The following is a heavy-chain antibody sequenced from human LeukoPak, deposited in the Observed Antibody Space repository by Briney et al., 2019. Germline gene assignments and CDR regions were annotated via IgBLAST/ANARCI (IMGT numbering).Heavy chain of an antibody. CDR3: AKEPEPFLEWHFDN. Sequence: GGSLRLSCAASGFTFSSYSMNWVRQAPGKGLEWVSSISSSSSYIYYADSVKGRFTISRDNSKDTLYLQMSSLRADDTAKYYCAKEPEPFLEWHFDNWGQGTLVIVSS. J-gene: IGHJ4*02. CDR2: ISSSSSYI. CDR1: GFTFSSYS. V-gene: IGHV3-21*04. D-gene: IGHD3-3*02.